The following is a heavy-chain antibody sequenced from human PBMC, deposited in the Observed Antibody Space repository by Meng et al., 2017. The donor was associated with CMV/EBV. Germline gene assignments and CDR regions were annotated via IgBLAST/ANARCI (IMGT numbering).Heavy chain of an antibody. CDR2: IDTDGTVT. V-gene: IGHV3-74*03. D-gene: IGHD1-14*01. CDR1: GFTFSDYW. J-gene: IGHJ5*01. CDR3: VRDLVGNRDS. Sequence: EGRLVVPGGGLFRPGGSLRLSCADSGFTFSDYWMHWVRQAPGEGPVWVSRIDTDGTVTSYAESVRGRFTISRDNSKNTLYLQMNDLRAGDSGVYYCVRDLVGNRDSWGHGTLVTVSS.